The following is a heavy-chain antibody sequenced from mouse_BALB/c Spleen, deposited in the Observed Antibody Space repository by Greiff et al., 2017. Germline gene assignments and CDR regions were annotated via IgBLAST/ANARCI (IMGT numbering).Heavy chain of an antibody. Sequence: VQLKESGGGLVKPGGSLKLSCAASGFTFSSYTMSWVRQTPEKRLEWVATISDGGSYTYYPDSVKGRFTISRDNAKNNLYLQMSSLKSEDTAMYYCARGLRREEKGYAMDYWGQGTSVTVSS. V-gene: IGHV5-4*02. CDR3: ARGLRREEKGYAMDY. D-gene: IGHD2-2*01. CDR2: ISDGGSYT. J-gene: IGHJ4*01. CDR1: GFTFSSYT.